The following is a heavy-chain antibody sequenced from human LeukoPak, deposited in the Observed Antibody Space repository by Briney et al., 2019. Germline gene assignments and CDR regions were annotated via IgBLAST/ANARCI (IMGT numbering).Heavy chain of an antibody. D-gene: IGHD5-18*01. CDR3: ARETYSYGYVVDY. CDR2: IYYSGST. J-gene: IGHJ4*02. Sequence: PSETLSLTCTVSGGSISSYYWSWIRQPPGKGLEWIGYIYYSGSTNYNPSLKSRVTISVDTSKNQFSLKLSSVTAADTAVYYCARETYSYGYVVDYWGQGTLVTVSS. CDR1: GGSISSYY. V-gene: IGHV4-59*01.